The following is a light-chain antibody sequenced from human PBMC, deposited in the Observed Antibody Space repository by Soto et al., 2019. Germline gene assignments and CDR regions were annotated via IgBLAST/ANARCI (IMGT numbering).Light chain of an antibody. J-gene: IGLJ2*01. CDR3: QTWDTGIQV. V-gene: IGLV4-69*01. Sequence: QSVLTQSPSASASLGASVKLTCTLNTGHSNYAIAWHQQQPEKGPRYLMKLNSDGSHSKGDGIPDRFSGSSSGAERYLTISSLQSEDEADYYCQTWDTGIQVFGGGTKLTVL. CDR2: LNSDGSH. CDR1: TGHSNYA.